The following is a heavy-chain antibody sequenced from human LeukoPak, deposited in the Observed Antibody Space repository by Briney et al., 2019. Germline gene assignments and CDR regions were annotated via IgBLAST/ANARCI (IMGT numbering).Heavy chain of an antibody. J-gene: IGHJ5*02. V-gene: IGHV4-38-2*01. CDR1: GYSISSGYY. D-gene: IGHD6-13*01. Sequence: PSETLSLTCAVSGYSISSGYYWGWIRQPPRKGLEWIGSIYHSGSTYYNPSLKSRVTISVDTSKNQFSLKLSSVTAADTAVYYCARARAEQQLPQFDPWGQGTLVTVSS. CDR2: IYHSGST. CDR3: ARARAEQQLPQFDP.